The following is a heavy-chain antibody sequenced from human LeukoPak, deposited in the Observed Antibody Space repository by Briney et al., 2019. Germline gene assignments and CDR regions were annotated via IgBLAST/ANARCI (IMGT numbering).Heavy chain of an antibody. CDR1: GGSISSSSYY. V-gene: IGHV4-39*01. D-gene: IGHD6-6*01. CDR3: ARLSIAARYYFDY. CDR2: IYYSGST. Sequence: KPSETLSLTCTVSGGSISSSSYYWGWIRQPPGKGLEWIGSIYYSGSTYYNPSLKSRVTISVDTFKNQFSLKLSSVTAADTAVYYCARLSIAARYYFDYWGQGTLVTVSS. J-gene: IGHJ4*02.